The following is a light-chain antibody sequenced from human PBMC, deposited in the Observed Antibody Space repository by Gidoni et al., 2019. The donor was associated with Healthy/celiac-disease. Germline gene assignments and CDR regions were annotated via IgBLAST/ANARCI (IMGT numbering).Light chain of an antibody. CDR3: QQSYSTPLT. CDR1: QSISSY. Sequence: DIQVHQSPSSLSASVGDRVTITCRASQSISSYLNWYQQKPGKAPKLLIYAASSLQSGVPSRFSGSGSVTAFTLTIISLQPEDFSTYYCQQSYSTPLTFGGGTKVEIK. CDR2: AAS. V-gene: IGKV1-39*01. J-gene: IGKJ4*01.